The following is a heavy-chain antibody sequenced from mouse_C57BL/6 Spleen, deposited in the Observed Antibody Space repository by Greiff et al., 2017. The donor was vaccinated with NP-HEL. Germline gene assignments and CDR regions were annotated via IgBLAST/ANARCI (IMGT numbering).Heavy chain of an antibody. Sequence: QVQLQQPGAELVMPGASVKLSCKASGYTFTSYWMHWVKQRPGQGLEWIGEIDPSDSYTNYNQKFKGKSTLTVDKSSSTAYMQLSSLTSADSAVYYCARGDYVDYWGQGTTLTVSS. J-gene: IGHJ2*01. CDR3: ARGDYVDY. CDR2: IDPSDSYT. CDR1: GYTFTSYW. V-gene: IGHV1-69*01.